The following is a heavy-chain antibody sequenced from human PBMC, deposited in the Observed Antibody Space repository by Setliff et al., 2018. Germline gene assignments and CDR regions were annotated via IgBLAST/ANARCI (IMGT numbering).Heavy chain of an antibody. V-gene: IGHV3-33*01. J-gene: IGHJ6*02. Sequence: SGGSLRLSCVASGFTFSNYGIHWVRQAPGKGLEWVALIWNDGSNKFYGDSVRGRFTISRDNSKSTLYLQMDSLRAEDAAIYYCARNWVTAQHYYYGMDVWGQGTTVTVSS. CDR3: ARNWVTAQHYYYGMDV. CDR2: IWNDGSNK. CDR1: GFTFSNYG. D-gene: IGHD2-21*02.